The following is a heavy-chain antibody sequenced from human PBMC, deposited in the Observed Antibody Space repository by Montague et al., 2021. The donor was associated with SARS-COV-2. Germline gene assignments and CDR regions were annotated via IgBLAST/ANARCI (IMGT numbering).Heavy chain of an antibody. V-gene: IGHV4-59*01. CDR1: GGSISSYY. D-gene: IGHD6-19*01. CDR3: ARGSGWMGNAFDI. CDR2: IYYSGST. Sequence: SETLSLTCTVSGGSISSYYWSWIRQPPGKGLEWIGYIYYSGSTNYTPSLKRRVTISVDTSKNQFSLKLSSVTAADTAVYYCARGSGWMGNAFDIWGQGTMGTVSS. J-gene: IGHJ3*02.